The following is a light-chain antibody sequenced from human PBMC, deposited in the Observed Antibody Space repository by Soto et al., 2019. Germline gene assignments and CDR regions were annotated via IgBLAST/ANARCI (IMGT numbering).Light chain of an antibody. CDR1: QTVDSRF. CDR2: AVS. V-gene: IGKV3-20*01. Sequence: TVLTQSPGILSLSPGERATLSCRASQTVDSRFLAWYQQKPGQVPKLLMYAVSIRATGIPDRFSGSGSGTDFTLTISRLEPDDFAVYFCQVFSRSPLFGQGTKLDIK. J-gene: IGKJ2*01. CDR3: QVFSRSPL.